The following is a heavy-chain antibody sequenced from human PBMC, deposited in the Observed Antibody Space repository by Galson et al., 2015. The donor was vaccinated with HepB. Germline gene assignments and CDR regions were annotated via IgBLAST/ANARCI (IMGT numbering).Heavy chain of an antibody. CDR3: ARILYNWNLNYYYGMDV. J-gene: IGHJ6*02. Sequence: SLRLSCAASGFTFSGSAIHWVRQASGKGPEWVSVIYTGGSTYYADSVKGRFTISRDNSKNTVYLQMNSLRPEDTAVYYCARILYNWNLNYYYGMDVWGQGTTVTVSS. CDR2: IYTGGST. CDR1: GFTFSGSA. D-gene: IGHD1-20*01. V-gene: IGHV3-53*05.